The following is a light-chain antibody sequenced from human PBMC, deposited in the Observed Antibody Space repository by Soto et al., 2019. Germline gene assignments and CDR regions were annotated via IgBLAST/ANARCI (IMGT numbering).Light chain of an antibody. CDR3: QQYNSYPYT. Sequence: DIQMTQSPSTLSASVGDRVTITCRSSQSISSWLAWYQQKPGKAPKLLIYKASSLESGVPSRFSGSGSGTEFTLTISSLQPDDFATYYCQQYNSYPYTFGQGTKLEIK. CDR1: QSISSW. J-gene: IGKJ2*01. CDR2: KAS. V-gene: IGKV1-5*03.